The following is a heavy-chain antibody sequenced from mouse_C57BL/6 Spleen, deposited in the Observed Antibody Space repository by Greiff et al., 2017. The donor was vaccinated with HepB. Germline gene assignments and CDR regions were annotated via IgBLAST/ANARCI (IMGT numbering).Heavy chain of an antibody. J-gene: IGHJ3*01. V-gene: IGHV14-4*01. Sequence: EVQLQQSGAELVRPGASVKLSCTASGFNIKDDYMHWVKQRPEQGLEWIGWIDPENGDTEYASKFQGKATITADTSSNTAYLQLSSLTSEDTAVYYATTSNYVAWFAYWGQGTLVTVSA. CDR2: IDPENGDT. D-gene: IGHD2-5*01. CDR1: GFNIKDDY. CDR3: TTSNYVAWFAY.